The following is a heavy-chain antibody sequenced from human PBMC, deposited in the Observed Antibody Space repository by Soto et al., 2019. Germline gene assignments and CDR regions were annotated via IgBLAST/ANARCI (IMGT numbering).Heavy chain of an antibody. CDR1: GFTFSSYS. V-gene: IGHV3-21*01. Sequence: GGSLRLSCAASGFTFSSYSMNWVRQAPGKGLEWVSSISSSSSYIYYADSVKGRFTMSRDNAKNSLYLQMNSLRAEDTAVYYCARDLCSSTSCYILGGYYHGMDVWGQGTTVTVSS. D-gene: IGHD2-2*02. J-gene: IGHJ6*02. CDR3: ARDLCSSTSCYILGGYYHGMDV. CDR2: ISSSSSYI.